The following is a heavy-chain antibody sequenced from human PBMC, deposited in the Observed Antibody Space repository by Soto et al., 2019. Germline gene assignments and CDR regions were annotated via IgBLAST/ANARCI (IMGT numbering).Heavy chain of an antibody. CDR2: IKSKTDGGTT. CDR1: SVSNAW. V-gene: IGHV3-15*07. CDR3: TIDLVGATPMSSFDY. J-gene: IGHJ4*02. Sequence: SVSNAWMNWVRQAPGKGLEWDGRIKSKTDGGTTDYAAPVKGRFTISRDESKNTLYLQMNRLKTEDTAVYYCTIDLVGATPMSSFDYWGQGTLVTVSS. D-gene: IGHD1-26*01.